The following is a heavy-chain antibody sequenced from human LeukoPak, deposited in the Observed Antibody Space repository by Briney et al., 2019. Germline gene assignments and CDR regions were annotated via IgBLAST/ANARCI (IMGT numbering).Heavy chain of an antibody. Sequence: PGGSLRLSCAASGFTLSRYWMSWVRQAPGKGLEWVANIKQDGSERYYVDSVRGRFTISRDNAKSSLYLQMNSLRAEDTAVYYCVRDEGVDRYGVVIEEYFDYWGQGTLVTVSS. CDR3: VRDEGVDRYGVVIEEYFDY. CDR1: GFTLSRYW. J-gene: IGHJ4*02. V-gene: IGHV3-7*01. D-gene: IGHD3-3*01. CDR2: IKQDGSER.